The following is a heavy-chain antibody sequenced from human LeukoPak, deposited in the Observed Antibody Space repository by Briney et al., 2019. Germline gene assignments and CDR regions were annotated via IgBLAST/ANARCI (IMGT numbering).Heavy chain of an antibody. V-gene: IGHV4-31*03. CDR3: ASKVAGDAFDI. J-gene: IGHJ3*02. Sequence: SETLSLTCTVSGGSISSGGYYWSWIRQHPGKGVEWIGYIYYSGSTYYNPSLKSRVTISVDTSKNQFSLKLSSVTAADTAVYYCASKVAGDAFDIWGQGTMVTVSS. D-gene: IGHD6-19*01. CDR2: IYYSGST. CDR1: GGSISSGGYY.